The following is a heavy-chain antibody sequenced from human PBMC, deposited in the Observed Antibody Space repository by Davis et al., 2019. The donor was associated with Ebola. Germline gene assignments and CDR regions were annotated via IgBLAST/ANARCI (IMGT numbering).Heavy chain of an antibody. CDR2: IKSKTDGGTT. V-gene: IGHV3-15*07. J-gene: IGHJ6*02. CDR1: GFTFSNAW. Sequence: GESLKISCAASGFTFSNAWMNWVRQAPGKGLEWVGRIKSKTDGGTTDYAAPVKGRFTISRDDSKNTLYLQMNSLKTEDTAVYYCTTDLLRGYYDSSGYYPVPHGMDVWGQGTTVTVSS. D-gene: IGHD3-22*01. CDR3: TTDLLRGYYDSSGYYPVPHGMDV.